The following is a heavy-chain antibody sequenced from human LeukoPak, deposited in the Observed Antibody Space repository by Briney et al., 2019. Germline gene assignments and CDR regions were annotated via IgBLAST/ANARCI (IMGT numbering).Heavy chain of an antibody. CDR1: GFTFSSYE. V-gene: IGHV3-48*03. J-gene: IGHJ4*02. CDR3: ARGGMQLWLPLDY. D-gene: IGHD5-18*01. CDR2: ISSSGSTI. Sequence: GGSLRLSCAASGFTFSSYEMNWVRQAPGKGLEWVSYISSSGSTIYYADSVKGRFTISRDNAKNSLYLQMNSLRAEDTAVYYCARGGMQLWLPLDYWGQGTLVTVSS.